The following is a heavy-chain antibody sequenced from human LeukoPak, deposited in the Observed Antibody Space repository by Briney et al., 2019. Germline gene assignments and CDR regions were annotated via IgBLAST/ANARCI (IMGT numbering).Heavy chain of an antibody. Sequence: PGGSLRLSCAASGFTFSSYAMSWVRHAPGEGLEWVSAISGSGGSTYYADSVKGRFTISRDNSKNTLYLQMNSLRAEDTAVYYCAKGAGYSGYVYLDYWGQGTLVTVSS. CDR1: GFTFSSYA. CDR2: ISGSGGST. D-gene: IGHD5-12*01. CDR3: AKGAGYSGYVYLDY. J-gene: IGHJ4*02. V-gene: IGHV3-23*01.